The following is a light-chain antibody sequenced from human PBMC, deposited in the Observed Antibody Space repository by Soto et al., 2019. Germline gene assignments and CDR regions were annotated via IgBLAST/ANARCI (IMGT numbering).Light chain of an antibody. CDR2: EVT. CDR3: SSFTSRFTFV. Sequence: QPVLTQPASVSGSPGQSIAISCTGTRSDVGAYNYVSWYQQHPGKAPKLMISEVTNRPSGVSDRFSGSKSGNTASLTISGLQAEDEDDYYCSSFTSRFTFVFGTGTKVTVL. J-gene: IGLJ1*01. V-gene: IGLV2-14*01. CDR1: RSDVGAYNY.